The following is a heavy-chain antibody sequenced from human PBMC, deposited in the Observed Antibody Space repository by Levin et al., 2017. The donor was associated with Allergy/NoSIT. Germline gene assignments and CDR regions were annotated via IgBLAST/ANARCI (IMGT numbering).Heavy chain of an antibody. CDR2: IYHSGST. D-gene: IGHD1-7*01. J-gene: IGHJ4*02. CDR1: GYSISSGYY. V-gene: IGHV4-38-2*01. CDR3: ARVQEWNYRYYFDY. Sequence: PSETLSLTCAVSGYSISSGYYWGWIRQAPGKGLEWIGRIYHSGSTLYNPSLKSRVSISVDTSNNQFSLKVSSVTAADTAVYYCARVQEWNYRYYFDYWGQGTLVTVSS.